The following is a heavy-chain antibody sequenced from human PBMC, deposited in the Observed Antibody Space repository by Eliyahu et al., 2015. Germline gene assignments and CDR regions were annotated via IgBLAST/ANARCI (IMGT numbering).Heavy chain of an antibody. CDR1: GFTFDXYA. CDR3: AKANYYDSSGWDAFDI. V-gene: IGHV3-9*01. J-gene: IGHJ3*02. D-gene: IGHD3-22*01. Sequence: EVQLVESGGGLVQPGRSLRLSCAASGFTFDXYAMXWVRQAPGKGLEWVSGISWNSGSIGYADSVKGRFTISRDNAKNSLYLQMNSLRAEDTALYYCAKANYYDSSGWDAFDIWGQGTMVTVSS. CDR2: ISWNSGSI.